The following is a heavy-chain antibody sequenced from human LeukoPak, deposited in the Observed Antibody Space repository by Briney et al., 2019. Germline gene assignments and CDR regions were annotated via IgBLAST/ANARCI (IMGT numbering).Heavy chain of an antibody. CDR3: ARLFWSGYYSDY. J-gene: IGHJ4*02. CDR2: IHYSGST. D-gene: IGHD3-3*01. V-gene: IGHV4-39*01. Sequence: SETLSLTCTVSGGSISSSSYYWGWIRQPPGKGLERIGSIHYSGSTYYNPSLKSRVTISVDTSKNQFFLRLMSVTAADTAVYYCARLFWSGYYSDYWGQGTLVTVSS. CDR1: GGSISSSSYY.